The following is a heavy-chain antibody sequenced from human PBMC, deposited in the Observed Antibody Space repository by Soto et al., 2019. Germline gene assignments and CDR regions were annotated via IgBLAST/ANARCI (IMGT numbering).Heavy chain of an antibody. D-gene: IGHD3-22*01. V-gene: IGHV3-15*07. CDR3: TTDSYSTMIEVRFDY. CDR1: GFALSNAW. CDR2: IKSKALGGTT. Sequence: GXSLRLSCAGSGFALSNAWINWFRHVSVKGLEWVGRIKSKALGGTTDFAAPVRGRFAITRDDSRNVAYMQMNSLYTEDTAVYYCTTDSYSTMIEVRFDYWGHGTLVTVSS. J-gene: IGHJ4*01.